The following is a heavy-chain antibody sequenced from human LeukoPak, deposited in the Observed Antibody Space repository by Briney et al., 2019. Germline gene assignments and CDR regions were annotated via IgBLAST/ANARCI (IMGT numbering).Heavy chain of an antibody. D-gene: IGHD2-2*01. CDR3: ARVQSSTSYYYMDV. J-gene: IGHJ6*03. CDR2: ISASNGNT. CDR1: GYTFTTYG. Sequence: ASVKVSCKASGYTFTTYGISWVRQAPGQGPEWMGWISASNGNTNYAQKFQGRVTITTDESTSTAYMELSSLRSEDTAVYYCARVQSSTSYYYMDVWGKGTTVTVSS. V-gene: IGHV1-18*01.